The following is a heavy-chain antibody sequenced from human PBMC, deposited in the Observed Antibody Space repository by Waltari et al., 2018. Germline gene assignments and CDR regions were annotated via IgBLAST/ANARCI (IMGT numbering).Heavy chain of an antibody. CDR3: ARIAVAGTGYFDY. CDR2: ISGSGGST. D-gene: IGHD6-19*01. V-gene: IGHV3-23*01. CDR1: GFTFSSYA. J-gene: IGHJ4*02. Sequence: EVQLLESGGGLVQPGGSLRLSCAASGFTFSSYAMSWVRQAPGKGLEGVSAISGSGGSTYYADSVKGRFTISRDNSKNTLYLQMNSLRAEDTAVYYCARIAVAGTGYFDYWGQGTLVTVSS.